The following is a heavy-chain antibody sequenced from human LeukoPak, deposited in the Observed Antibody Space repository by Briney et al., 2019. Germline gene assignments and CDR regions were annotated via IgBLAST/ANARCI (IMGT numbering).Heavy chain of an antibody. V-gene: IGHV3-9*01. CDR2: ISWNSGSI. D-gene: IGHD6-6*01. J-gene: IGHJ4*02. CDR1: GFTFDDYA. Sequence: GGSLRLSCAASGFTFDDYAMHWVRQAPGKGLEWVSGISWNSGSIGYADSVKGRFTISRDNAKNSLYLQMNSLRAEDTALYYCAKVARPSPYSDYWGQGTLVTVSS. CDR3: AKVARPSPYSDY.